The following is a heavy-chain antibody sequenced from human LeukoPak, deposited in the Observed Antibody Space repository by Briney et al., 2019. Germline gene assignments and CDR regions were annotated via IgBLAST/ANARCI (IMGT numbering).Heavy chain of an antibody. V-gene: IGHV3-30-3*01. Sequence: GGSLRLSCAASGFTFSSYWMSWVRQAPGKGLEWVALISYDGSNEYYADSVKGRFTISRDNSKNTLYLQMNSLRAEDTAVYYCARDRDFWTGYYKGPIDYWGQGTLVTVSS. CDR3: ARDRDFWTGYYKGPIDY. D-gene: IGHD3/OR15-3a*01. J-gene: IGHJ4*02. CDR1: GFTFSSYW. CDR2: ISYDGSNE.